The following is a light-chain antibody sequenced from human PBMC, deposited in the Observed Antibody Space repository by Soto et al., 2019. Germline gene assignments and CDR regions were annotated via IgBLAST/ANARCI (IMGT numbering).Light chain of an antibody. V-gene: IGKV3-11*01. CDR3: QQHSSRPLT. Sequence: EIQLTQSPATLSVSPGDRATLSCRASQSVSTCLAWYQQKPGQAPRLLIYEASNLASGIPARFSGSGSGTDFTLTISSLEPEDFAVYYCQQHSSRPLTFGPGTKVEIK. CDR1: QSVSTC. J-gene: IGKJ3*01. CDR2: EAS.